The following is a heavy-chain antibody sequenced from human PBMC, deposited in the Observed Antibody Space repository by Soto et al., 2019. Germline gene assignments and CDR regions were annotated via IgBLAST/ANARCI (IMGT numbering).Heavy chain of an antibody. D-gene: IGHD3-9*01. J-gene: IGHJ4*02. V-gene: IGHV1-8*01. Sequence: ASVKVSCKASGGTFTSYDINWVRQATGQGLEWMGWMNPNSGNTGYAQKFQGRVTMTRNTSISTAYMELSSLRSEDTAVYYCARGPRYFDWLLATNFDYWGQGTLVTVSS. CDR1: GGTFTSYD. CDR2: MNPNSGNT. CDR3: ARGPRYFDWLLATNFDY.